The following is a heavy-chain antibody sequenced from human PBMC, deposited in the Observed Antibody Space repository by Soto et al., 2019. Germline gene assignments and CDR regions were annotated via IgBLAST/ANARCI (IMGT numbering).Heavy chain of an antibody. CDR3: ARRGSGSQYDY. CDR2: ISGSGGST. V-gene: IGHV3-23*01. Sequence: EVPLLESGGGLVQPGGSLRLSCAASGFTFSSYAMRWVRQAPVKGLEWVSAISGSGGSTYYADSVKGRFTISRDNSKSPLYLQMTSLRAEDTAVYDCARRGSGSQYDYWGQGTLVTVSS. D-gene: IGHD1-26*01. CDR1: GFTFSSYA. J-gene: IGHJ4*02.